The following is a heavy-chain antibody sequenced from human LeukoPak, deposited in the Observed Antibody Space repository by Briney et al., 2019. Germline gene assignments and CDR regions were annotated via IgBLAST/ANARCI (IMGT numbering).Heavy chain of an antibody. V-gene: IGHV3-64*04. J-gene: IGHJ6*02. Sequence: GGSLRLSCSASGFTFNRFYLHWVRQAPGKGLEFVSHISSNGANTYYADSVKGRFTISRDNSKNTLYLQMNSLRAEDTAVYHCARHSSSVPYYYHGLDVWGQGTTVTVSS. D-gene: IGHD6-6*01. CDR1: GFTFNRFY. CDR3: ARHSSSVPYYYHGLDV. CDR2: ISSNGANT.